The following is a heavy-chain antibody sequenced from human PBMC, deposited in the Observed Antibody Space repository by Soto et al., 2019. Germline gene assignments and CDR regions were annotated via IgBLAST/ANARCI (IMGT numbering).Heavy chain of an antibody. J-gene: IGHJ5*02. Sequence: GGSLRLSCAASGFTFSSYSMNWVRQAPGKGLEWVSHISSSSSTIYYADSVKGRFTISRDNAKNSLYLQMNSLRAEDTAVYYCARGNLAQQLVRVSKNWFDPWGQGTLVTVSS. CDR2: ISSSSSTI. CDR3: ARGNLAQQLVRVSKNWFDP. D-gene: IGHD6-13*01. V-gene: IGHV3-48*01. CDR1: GFTFSSYS.